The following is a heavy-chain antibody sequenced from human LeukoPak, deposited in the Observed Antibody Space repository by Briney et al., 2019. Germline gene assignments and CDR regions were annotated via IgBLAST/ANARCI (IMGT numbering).Heavy chain of an antibody. CDR3: ASATPGGLHGYSFDY. J-gene: IGHJ4*02. D-gene: IGHD5-24*01. CDR2: ISGSGGST. Sequence: GGSLRLSCAASGFTFSSYAMSWVRQAPGKGLEWVSAISGSGGSTYYADSVKGRFTISRDNSKNTLYLQMNSLRAEDTAVYYCASATPGGLHGYSFDYWGQGTVVTVYS. CDR1: GFTFSSYA. V-gene: IGHV3-23*01.